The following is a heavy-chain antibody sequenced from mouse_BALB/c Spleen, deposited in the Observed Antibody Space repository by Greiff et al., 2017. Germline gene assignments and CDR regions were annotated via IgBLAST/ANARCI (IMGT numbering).Heavy chain of an antibody. J-gene: IGHJ4*01. D-gene: IGHD1-2*01. CDR2: ISNGGGST. CDR3: ARHQYGDYAMDY. Sequence: EVHLVESGGGLVQPGGSLKLSCAASGFTFSSYTMSWVRQTPEKRLEWVAYISNGGGSTYYPDTVKGRFTISRDNAKNTLYLQMSSLKSEDTAMYYCARHQYGDYAMDYWGQGTSVTVSS. V-gene: IGHV5-12-2*01. CDR1: GFTFSSYT.